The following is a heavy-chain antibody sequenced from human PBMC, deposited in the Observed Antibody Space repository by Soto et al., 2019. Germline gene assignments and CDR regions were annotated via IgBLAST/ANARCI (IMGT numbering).Heavy chain of an antibody. D-gene: IGHD3-22*01. J-gene: IGHJ4*02. Sequence: SETLSLTCTVSGGSMSSYYWSWIRQPPGKGLEWIGYVYSSGSTNYNPPLKSRVTISVDTSKNQFSLELNSVTAADTAVYYCARSYYYYDSSGYYRYFDYWGQGALVTVSS. CDR1: GGSMSSYY. CDR2: VYSSGST. V-gene: IGHV4-59*08. CDR3: ARSYYYYDSSGYYRYFDY.